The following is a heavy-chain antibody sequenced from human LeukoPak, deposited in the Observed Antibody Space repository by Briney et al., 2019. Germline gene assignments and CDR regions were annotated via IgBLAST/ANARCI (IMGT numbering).Heavy chain of an antibody. CDR3: ARDNKDDILTGYYPPYYYYMDV. V-gene: IGHV4-39*07. CDR2: IYYSGST. D-gene: IGHD3-9*01. J-gene: IGHJ6*03. Sequence: PSETLSLTCTVSGGSISSSSYYWGWIRQPPGKGLEWIGTIYYSGSTHYNPTLKSRVTMSVDTSKNQFSLRLSSVTAADTAVYYCARDNKDDILTGYYPPYYYYMDVWGKGTTVTISS. CDR1: GGSISSSSYY.